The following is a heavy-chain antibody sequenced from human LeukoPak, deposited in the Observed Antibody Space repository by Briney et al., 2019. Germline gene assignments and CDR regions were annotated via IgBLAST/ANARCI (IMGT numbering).Heavy chain of an antibody. CDR3: ARSFAGATPYFDY. Sequence: SETLSLTCTVSGGSISSYYWSWIRQPPGKGLEWIGYIYSSGSTNFSPSLKSRVTISVDTSKNQFSLKLSSVTAADMAVYYCARSFAGATPYFDYWGQGTLVTVSS. CDR2: IYSSGST. CDR1: GGSISSYY. V-gene: IGHV4-59*01. J-gene: IGHJ4*02. D-gene: IGHD1-26*01.